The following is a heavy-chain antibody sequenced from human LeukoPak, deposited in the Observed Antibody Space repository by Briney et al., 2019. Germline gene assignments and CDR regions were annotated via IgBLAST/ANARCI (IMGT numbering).Heavy chain of an antibody. CDR1: GFTFSSYG. CDR2: ISSSGSTI. CDR3: AREGGSSTSCDY. Sequence: GGSLRLSCAASGFTFSSYGMHWIRQAPGKGLEWVSYISSSGSTIYYADSVKGRFTISRDNAKNSLYLQMNSLRAEDTAVYYCAREGGSSTSCDYWGQGTLVTVSS. V-gene: IGHV3-48*04. J-gene: IGHJ4*02. D-gene: IGHD2-2*01.